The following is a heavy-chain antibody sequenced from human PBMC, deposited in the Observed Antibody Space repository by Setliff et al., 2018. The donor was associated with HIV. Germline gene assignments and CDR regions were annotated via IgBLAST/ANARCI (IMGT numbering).Heavy chain of an antibody. CDR2: IYTSGST. CDR1: GGAISSYY. Sequence: SATLSLTCTVSGGAISSYYWSWIRQPPGKGLEWIGYIYTSGSTNYNPSLKSRVTISVETSKNQFSLKLSSVTAADTAVYYCARGLSFYDPGGFDYWGQGTLVTVSS. J-gene: IGHJ4*02. V-gene: IGHV4-4*09. D-gene: IGHD3-22*01. CDR3: ARGLSFYDPGGFDY.